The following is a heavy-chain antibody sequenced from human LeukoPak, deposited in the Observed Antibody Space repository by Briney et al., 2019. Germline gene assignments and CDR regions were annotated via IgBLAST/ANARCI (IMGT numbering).Heavy chain of an antibody. V-gene: IGHV4-59*08. J-gene: IGHJ4*02. Sequence: PSETLSLTCTVSGGSISSYYWSWIRQPPGKGLEWIGYIYYSGSTNYNPSLKSRVTISVDTSKNQFSLKLSSATAADTAVYYCARHVPVAQFDYWGQGTLVTVSS. CDR3: ARHVPVAQFDY. D-gene: IGHD2-2*01. CDR1: GGSISSYY. CDR2: IYYSGST.